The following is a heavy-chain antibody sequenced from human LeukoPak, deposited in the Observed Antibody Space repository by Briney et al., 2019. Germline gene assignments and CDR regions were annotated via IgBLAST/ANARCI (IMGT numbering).Heavy chain of an antibody. Sequence: PSETLSLTCTVSGGSISNYSWSWIRQPPGKGLEWIGYLFHIGGTNYNPSLKSRVTISVDTSKNQVTLKLNSVTAADTAVYYCARGSGWYDYWGQGTLVTVSS. D-gene: IGHD6-19*01. CDR2: LFHIGGT. CDR3: ARGSGWYDY. J-gene: IGHJ4*02. V-gene: IGHV4-59*01. CDR1: GGSISNYS.